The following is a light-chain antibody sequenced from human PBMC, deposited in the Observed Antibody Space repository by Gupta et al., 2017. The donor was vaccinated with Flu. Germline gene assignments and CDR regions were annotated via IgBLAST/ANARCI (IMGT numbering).Light chain of an antibody. CDR3: GSDGSNDV. CDR1: SRDMGGNYY. CDR2: EIN. Sequence: QAVATTSTGSSRDMGGNYYVSCYQQHPGKAPKLMNYEINRRPAGVPDRSSGTKSGNTASLTVAGLQAEDEADYYCGSDGSNDVFGSGTKVTVL. V-gene: IGLV2-8*01. J-gene: IGLJ1*01.